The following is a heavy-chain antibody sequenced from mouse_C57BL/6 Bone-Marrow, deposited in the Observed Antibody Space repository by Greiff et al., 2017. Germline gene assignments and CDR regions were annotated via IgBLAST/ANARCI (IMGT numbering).Heavy chain of an antibody. CDR3: ARWGVSAWFAY. CDR2: IYPRSGNT. CDR1: GYTFTSYG. Sequence: VQLQQSGAELARPGASVKLSCKASGYTFTSYGISWVKQRTGQGLELIGEIYPRSGNTYSNEKFKGKATLTADKSSSTAYMELRSLTSEDSAVYFCARWGVSAWFAYWGQGTLVTVSA. J-gene: IGHJ3*01. V-gene: IGHV1-81*01.